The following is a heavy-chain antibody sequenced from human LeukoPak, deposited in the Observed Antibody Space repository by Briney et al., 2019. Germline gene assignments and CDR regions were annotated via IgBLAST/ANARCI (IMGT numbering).Heavy chain of an antibody. V-gene: IGHV1-69*13. J-gene: IGHJ4*02. CDR1: GGTFSSYA. CDR3: ARAAEDCSRTSCRPRPSFFDY. Sequence: ASVKVSCKASGGTFSSYAISWVRQAPGQGLEWMGGIIPIFGTANYAQKFQGRVTITADESTSTAYMELSSLRSEDTAVYYCARAAEDCSRTSCRPRPSFFDYWGQGTLVTVSS. D-gene: IGHD2-2*01. CDR2: IIPIFGTA.